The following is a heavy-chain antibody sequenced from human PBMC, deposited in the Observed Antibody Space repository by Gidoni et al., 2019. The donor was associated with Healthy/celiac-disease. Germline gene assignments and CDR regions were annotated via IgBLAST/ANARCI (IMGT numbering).Heavy chain of an antibody. CDR1: GFTFSSYA. CDR3: AKDREGVVTAIPVAPKYYFDY. V-gene: IGHV3-23*01. J-gene: IGHJ4*02. Sequence: EVQLLESGGGLVQPGGSLRLSCAASGFTFSSYAMSWVRQAPGKGLEWVSAISGSGGSTYYADSVKGRFTISRDNSKNTLYLQMNSLRAEDTAVYYCAKDREGVVTAIPVAPKYYFDYWGQGTLVTVSS. CDR2: ISGSGGST. D-gene: IGHD2-21*02.